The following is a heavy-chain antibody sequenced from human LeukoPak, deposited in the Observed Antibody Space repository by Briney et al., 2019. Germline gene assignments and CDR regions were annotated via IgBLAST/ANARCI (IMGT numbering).Heavy chain of an antibody. J-gene: IGHJ4*02. V-gene: IGHV4-59*01. CDR1: GGSISSYY. CDR2: IYYSGST. D-gene: IGHD5-24*01. CDR3: AREVWDGYNSSPYFFDY. Sequence: SETLSLTCTVSGGSISSYYWSWIRQPPGKGLDWIGYIYYSGSTNYNPSLKSRVTISIDTSKNQFSLKRSSVTAADTAVYYCAREVWDGYNSSPYFFDYWGQGTLVTVSS.